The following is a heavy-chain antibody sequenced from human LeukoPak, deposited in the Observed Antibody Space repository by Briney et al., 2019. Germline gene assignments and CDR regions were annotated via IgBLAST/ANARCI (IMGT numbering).Heavy chain of an antibody. Sequence: QPGGSLRLSCVASGFIFSTYSMNWVRQAPGKGLEWVSYISNTGATMYYADSVKGRFTISRDNAKNSLYLQMNSLRDEDTAVYYCARVVTFDYWGQGTLVTVSS. V-gene: IGHV3-48*02. J-gene: IGHJ4*02. CDR3: ARVVTFDY. CDR1: GFIFSTYS. D-gene: IGHD2-21*02. CDR2: ISNTGATM.